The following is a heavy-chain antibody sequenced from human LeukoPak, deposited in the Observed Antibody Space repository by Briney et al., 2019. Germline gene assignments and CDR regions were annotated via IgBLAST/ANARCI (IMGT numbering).Heavy chain of an antibody. Sequence: GGSLRLSCAASGFTFGTYWISWVRQAPGKGLEWVAVIWYDGSNKYYADSVKGRFTISRDNSKNTLYLQMNSLRAEDTAVYYCARDGSYSSSWWYYCYGMDVWGQGTTVTVSS. J-gene: IGHJ6*02. CDR2: IWYDGSNK. CDR1: GFTFGTYW. V-gene: IGHV3-33*08. CDR3: ARDGSYSSSWWYYCYGMDV. D-gene: IGHD6-13*01.